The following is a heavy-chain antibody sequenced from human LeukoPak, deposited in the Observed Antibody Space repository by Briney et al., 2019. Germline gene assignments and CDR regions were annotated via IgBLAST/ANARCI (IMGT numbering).Heavy chain of an antibody. CDR3: ATNLIGAGEYFQQ. Sequence: AGGSLRLSCAASGLRFSDYYVSWIRQAPGKGLQWVSYISSGGDIMHYADSVRGRFTSSRDNAKNSGYLEMNSLGAEDTAVYYCATNLIGAGEYFQQWGQGTLVTVSS. V-gene: IGHV3-11*01. J-gene: IGHJ1*01. CDR1: GLRFSDYY. D-gene: IGHD2/OR15-2a*01. CDR2: ISSGGDIM.